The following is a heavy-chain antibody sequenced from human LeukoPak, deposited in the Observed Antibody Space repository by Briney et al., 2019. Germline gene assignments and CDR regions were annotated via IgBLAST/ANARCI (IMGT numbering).Heavy chain of an antibody. D-gene: IGHD3-10*01. V-gene: IGHV1-18*01. J-gene: IGHJ4*02. Sequence: ASVKVSCKASGYTFTSYGISWVRQAPGQGLEWMGWISAYNGNTNYAQKLQGRVIMTTDTSTSTAYMELRSLRSDDTAVYYCARDARGVSPSLNWGQGTLVTVSS. CDR1: GYTFTSYG. CDR3: ARDARGVSPSLN. CDR2: ISAYNGNT.